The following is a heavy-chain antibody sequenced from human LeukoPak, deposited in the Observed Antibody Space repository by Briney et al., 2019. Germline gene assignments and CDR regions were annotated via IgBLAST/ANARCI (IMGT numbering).Heavy chain of an antibody. CDR3: ARALQTRRFDY. V-gene: IGHV4-59*01. CDR1: GGSISSYY. J-gene: IGHJ4*02. Sequence: SSETLSLTCTVSGGSISSYYWSWIRQPREKGLEWIGYIYHTGSINYNPSLKSRVTISVDTSKNQFSLKVNSVTAADTAVYYCARALQTRRFDYWGQGTLVTVSS. CDR2: IYHTGSI.